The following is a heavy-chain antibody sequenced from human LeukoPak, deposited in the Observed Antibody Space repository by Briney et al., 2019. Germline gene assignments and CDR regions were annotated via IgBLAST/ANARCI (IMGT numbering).Heavy chain of an antibody. CDR2: ISSSSSTI. V-gene: IGHV3-48*01. CDR1: GFTFSSYS. Sequence: GGSLRLSCAASGFTFSSYSMNWVRQAPGKGLEWVSYISSSSSTIYYADSVKGRFTISRDNAKNSLYLQMNSLRAEDTAVYYCAGDDYGAPEDYWGQGTLVTVFS. CDR3: AGDDYGAPEDY. D-gene: IGHD4-17*01. J-gene: IGHJ4*02.